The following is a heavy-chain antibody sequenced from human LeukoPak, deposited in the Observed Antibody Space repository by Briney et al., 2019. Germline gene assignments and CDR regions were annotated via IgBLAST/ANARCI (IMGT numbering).Heavy chain of an antibody. CDR2: IYYSGST. CDR3: AEGIKGGWFDP. D-gene: IGHD3-10*01. V-gene: IGHV4-39*07. CDR1: GGSISTNNYY. J-gene: IGHJ5*02. Sequence: RSSETLSLTCSVSGGSISTNNYYWGWLRQPPGKGLEWIGTIYYSGSTYYSPSLRSRVTISIDTSKNQFYLKISSVTAADTAIYYCAEGIKGGWFDPWGQGTLVPVSS.